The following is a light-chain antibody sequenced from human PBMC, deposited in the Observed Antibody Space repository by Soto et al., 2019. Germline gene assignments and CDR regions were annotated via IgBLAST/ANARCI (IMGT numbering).Light chain of an antibody. J-gene: IGKJ4*01. Sequence: EIVLTQSPGTLSLSPGERATLSCRASQSVSSSLAWYQQKPGQAPRLLIYGASSRATGIPDRFSGSGSGTDFTLTISRLEPEDFAVYYCQQYGSSPTFGGGTKVDIK. CDR2: GAS. CDR1: QSVSSS. V-gene: IGKV3-20*01. CDR3: QQYGSSPT.